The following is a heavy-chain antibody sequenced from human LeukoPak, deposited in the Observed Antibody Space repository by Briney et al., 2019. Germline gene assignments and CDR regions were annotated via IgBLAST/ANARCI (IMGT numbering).Heavy chain of an antibody. CDR2: ISSSGSTI. J-gene: IGHJ4*02. V-gene: IGHV3-48*03. D-gene: IGHD3-22*01. CDR1: GFTFSSYE. CDR3: AKNPYDSSGYGDY. Sequence: GGSLRLSCAASGFTFSSYEMNWVRQAPGKGLEWVSYISSSGSTIYYADSVKGRFTISRDNSKNTLYLQMNSLRAEDTAVYYCAKNPYDSSGYGDYWGQGTLVTVSS.